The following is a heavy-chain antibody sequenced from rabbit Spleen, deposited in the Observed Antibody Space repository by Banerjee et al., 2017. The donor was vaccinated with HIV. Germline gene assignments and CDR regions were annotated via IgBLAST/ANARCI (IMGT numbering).Heavy chain of an antibody. CDR3: ARDTARSFSSYGMAL. D-gene: IGHD6-1*01. J-gene: IGHJ3*01. CDR1: GFSFSDKAV. CDR2: INVITGRA. Sequence: QEQLVESGGGLVQPEGSLKLSCTASGFSFSDKAVMCWVRQAPGKGLEWIACINVITGRAVYASWAKGRFTFSKTSSTTVTLQMTSLTVADTATYFCARDTARSFSSYGMALWGQGTLVTVS. V-gene: IGHV1S45*01.